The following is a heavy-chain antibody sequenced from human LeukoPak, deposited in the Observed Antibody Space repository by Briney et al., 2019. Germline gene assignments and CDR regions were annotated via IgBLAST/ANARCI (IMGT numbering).Heavy chain of an antibody. Sequence: PSETLSLTCTVSGDSISSNYWSWLGQPPGKGLEWIGYIYDSWNTKYNPSLKGRVTISGDTSKNLFSLELTSVTAADTAVYYCATCRDEFADYGFTSWGQGFLVTVSS. CDR1: GDSISSNY. V-gene: IGHV4-59*01. CDR2: IYDSWNT. CDR3: ATCRDEFADYGFTS. D-gene: IGHD4-17*01. J-gene: IGHJ5*02.